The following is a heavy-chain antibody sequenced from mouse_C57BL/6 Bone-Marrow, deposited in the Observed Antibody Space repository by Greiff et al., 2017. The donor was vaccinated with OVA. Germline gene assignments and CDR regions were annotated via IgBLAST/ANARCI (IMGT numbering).Heavy chain of an antibody. D-gene: IGHD2-12*01. V-gene: IGHV5-16*01. CDR1: GFTFSDYY. Sequence: DVQLVESEGGLVQPGSSMKLSCTASGFTFSDYYMAWVRQVPEKGLEWVANINYDGSSTYYLDSLKSRFIISSDNAKNILYLHMSSLTSEDTATYYCARGYYKGMDYWGQGTSVTVSS. CDR3: ARGYYKGMDY. J-gene: IGHJ4*01. CDR2: INYDGSST.